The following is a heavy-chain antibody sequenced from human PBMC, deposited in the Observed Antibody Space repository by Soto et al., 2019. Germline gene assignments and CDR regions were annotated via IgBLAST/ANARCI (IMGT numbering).Heavy chain of an antibody. CDR1: GFSLSTSGVG. Sequence: QITLKESGPTLVKPTQTLTLTCAFSGFSLSTSGVGVGWIRQPPGKALEWLALIYWDDDKRYSTSLRSRLTITKDTSESQVVLTMTNMDPVDTATYFCARFNTSRDFDFWGQGTLVTISS. CDR3: ARFNTSRDFDF. V-gene: IGHV2-5*02. D-gene: IGHD3-16*01. CDR2: IYWDDDK. J-gene: IGHJ4*02.